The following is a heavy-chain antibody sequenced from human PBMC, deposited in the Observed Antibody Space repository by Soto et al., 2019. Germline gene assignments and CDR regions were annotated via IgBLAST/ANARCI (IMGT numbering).Heavy chain of an antibody. CDR2: IIPIFGTA. V-gene: IGHV1-69*13. J-gene: IGHJ6*02. CDR3: ARDGSYGGNSGYYYYYGMDV. Sequence: SVKVSCKASGCTFSSYAISCVRQAPGQGLEWMGGIIPIFGTANYAQKFQGRVTITADESTSTAYMELSSLRSEDTAVYYCARDGSYGGNSGYYYYYGMDVWGQGTTVTVSS. CDR1: GCTFSSYA. D-gene: IGHD1-26*01.